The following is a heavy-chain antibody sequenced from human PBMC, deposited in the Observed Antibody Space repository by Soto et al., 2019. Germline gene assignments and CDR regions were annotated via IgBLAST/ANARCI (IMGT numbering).Heavy chain of an antibody. V-gene: IGHV1-69*01. CDR1: GGTFSSYA. J-gene: IGHJ6*02. CDR3: SRDNPAMVYSLPDLYGMVV. Sequence: QVQLVQSGAEVKKPGSSVKVSCKASGGTFSSYAISWVRQAPGQGLEWMGGIIPIFGTANYAQKFQGRVTITSDESTSTAYMELSSLISEDTAVYYCSRDNPAMVYSLPDLYGMVVWVQWTKVTASS. CDR2: IIPIFGTA. D-gene: IGHD2-8*01.